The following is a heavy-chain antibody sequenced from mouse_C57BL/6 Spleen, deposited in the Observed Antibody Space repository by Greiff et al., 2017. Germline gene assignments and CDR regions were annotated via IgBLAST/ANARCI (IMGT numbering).Heavy chain of an antibody. J-gene: IGHJ4*01. Sequence: QVQLQQPGAELVRPGSSVKLSCKASGYTFTSYWMHWVKQRPIQGLEWIGNIDPSDSETHYNQKFKDKATLTVDKSSSTAYMQRSSLTSEDSAVYYCARFEGSGHLYAMDYWGQGTSVTVSS. CDR3: ARFEGSGHLYAMDY. V-gene: IGHV1-52*01. CDR1: GYTFTSYW. CDR2: IDPSDSET. D-gene: IGHD3-2*02.